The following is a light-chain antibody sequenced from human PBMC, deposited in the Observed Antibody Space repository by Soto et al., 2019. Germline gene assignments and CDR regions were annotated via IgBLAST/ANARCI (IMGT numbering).Light chain of an antibody. CDR2: GAS. J-gene: IGKJ1*01. V-gene: IGKV3-15*01. CDR1: HIVGTN. Sequence: DIVMTPSPATLSVSPGEGATLSCRGSHIVGTNLAWYQLKPGQAPRLLVYGASTRATGIPVRFRGSGSETEFTLTISSLQSEEFAVYYSKQYNNWPRTCGQGTKVEIK. CDR3: KQYNNWPRT.